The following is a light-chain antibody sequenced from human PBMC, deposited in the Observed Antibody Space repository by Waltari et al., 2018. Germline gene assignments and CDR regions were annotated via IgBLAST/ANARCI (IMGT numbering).Light chain of an antibody. Sequence: EIVLTQSPVTLSLSPGDRATLSCRASQSVSSYLAWYQQKPGQAPRLLIYDASNRATGIPARFSGSGSGTDFTLTISSLEPEDFAVYFCQHRSNWPRTFGQGTKVEIK. CDR3: QHRSNWPRT. J-gene: IGKJ1*01. CDR2: DAS. CDR1: QSVSSY. V-gene: IGKV3-11*01.